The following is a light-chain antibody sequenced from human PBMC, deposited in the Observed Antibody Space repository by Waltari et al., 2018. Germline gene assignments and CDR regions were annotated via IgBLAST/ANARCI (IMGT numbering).Light chain of an antibody. CDR1: QSVDSK. CDR2: ASS. CDR3: QQYNNWPLT. V-gene: IGKV3-15*01. Sequence: EIVMTQSPAALSVSPGERVTLSCRASQSVDSKLAWYQQKPGQAPRLLIYASSTSATGIPARVSGGVSGTEFTLTISSLQSEDFAVYYCQQYNNWPLTFGGGTKVEIK. J-gene: IGKJ4*01.